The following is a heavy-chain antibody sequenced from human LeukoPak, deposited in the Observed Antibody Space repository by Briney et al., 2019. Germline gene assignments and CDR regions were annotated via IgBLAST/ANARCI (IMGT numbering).Heavy chain of an antibody. Sequence: SETLSLTCTVSGGSISSGSYYWSWIRQPAGKGLEWIGRIYTSGSTNYNPSLKSRVTISVDTSKNQFSLKLSSVTAADTAVYYCAREGVTWIQLWKGGAFDIWGQGTMVTVSS. V-gene: IGHV4-61*02. CDR1: GGSISSGSYY. D-gene: IGHD5-18*01. CDR3: AREGVTWIQLWKGGAFDI. J-gene: IGHJ3*02. CDR2: IYTSGST.